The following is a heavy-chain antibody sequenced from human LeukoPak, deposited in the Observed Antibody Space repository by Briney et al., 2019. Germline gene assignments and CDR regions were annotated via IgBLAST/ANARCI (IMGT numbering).Heavy chain of an antibody. CDR3: ARVYYYDSSGYYRV. Sequence: ASVKVSCKAFGYTFTSNYMHWVRQAPGQGPEWMGVISPSGGSTTYAQKFQGRVTLTRDMSTSTDYLELSSLRSEDTAVYYCARVYYYDSSGYYRVWGQGTLVTVSS. V-gene: IGHV1-46*01. CDR2: ISPSGGST. J-gene: IGHJ4*02. CDR1: GYTFTSNY. D-gene: IGHD3-22*01.